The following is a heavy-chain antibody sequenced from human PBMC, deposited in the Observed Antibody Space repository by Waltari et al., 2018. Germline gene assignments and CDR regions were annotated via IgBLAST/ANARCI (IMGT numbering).Heavy chain of an antibody. D-gene: IGHD4-17*01. V-gene: IGHV1-18*01. CDR2: IGSHNGDT. J-gene: IGHJ4*02. Sequence: QVQLVQSGDEVKSPGASVRVSCKGSGHPFTNFGFSWVRQAPGQGLEWMGWIGSHNGDTNYVPKFKGRVTMTTDTSTNTAYMELRSLTSDDTAIYYCARDYRGDYVWDYRGQGTLVTVSS. CDR1: GHPFTNFG. CDR3: ARDYRGDYVWDY.